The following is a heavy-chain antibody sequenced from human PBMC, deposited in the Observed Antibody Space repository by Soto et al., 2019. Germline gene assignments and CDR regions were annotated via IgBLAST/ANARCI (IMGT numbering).Heavy chain of an antibody. CDR3: VREKDSSSSSYYYYGMDV. V-gene: IGHV3-7*03. CDR2: IKQDGSEN. CDR1: GFTFSSYA. J-gene: IGHJ6*02. Sequence: GGSLRLSCAASGFTFSSYAMSWVRQAPGKGLEWVANIKQDGSENYYVDSVRGRFTISRDNAKNSLYLQMNSLRAEDTAVYYCVREKDSSSSSYYYYGMDVWGQGTTVTVSS. D-gene: IGHD6-13*01.